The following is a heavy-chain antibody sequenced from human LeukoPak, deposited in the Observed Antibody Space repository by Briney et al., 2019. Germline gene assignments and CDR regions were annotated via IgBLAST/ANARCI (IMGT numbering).Heavy chain of an antibody. CDR2: IYHSGST. CDR3: ARLRPGNSVG. D-gene: IGHD4-23*01. Sequence: SETLSLTCTVSGDSISSSSFYWGWIRQPPGKGLEWIGNIYHSGSTYYNPSLKSRVTISVDTSKNQFSLKLSSVTAADTAVYYCARLRPGNSVGWGQGTLVTVSS. V-gene: IGHV4-39*07. CDR1: GDSISSSSFY. J-gene: IGHJ4*02.